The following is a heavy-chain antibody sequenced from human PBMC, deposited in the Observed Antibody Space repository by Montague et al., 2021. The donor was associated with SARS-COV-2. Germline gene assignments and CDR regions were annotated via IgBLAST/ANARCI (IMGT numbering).Heavy chain of an antibody. Sequence: SLRLSCAASGFTFSSYGMNWVCNAPGKGQEWVSAISTTGANTYYAGSVKGRFTISRDNSKNTLYLQLNSLRDEDTAVYYCAKEGVVVGADGFDYWGQGTMVIASS. CDR3: AKEGVVVGADGFDY. D-gene: IGHD3-22*01. CDR1: GFTFSSYG. CDR2: ISTTGANT. V-gene: IGHV3-23*01. J-gene: IGHJ3*01.